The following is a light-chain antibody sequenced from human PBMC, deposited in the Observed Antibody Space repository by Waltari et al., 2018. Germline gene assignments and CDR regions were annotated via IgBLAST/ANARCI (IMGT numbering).Light chain of an antibody. Sequence: QSVLTPPPSVSGAPGQRVTISCTGSSSNIGAGFDVHWYQQLPGTAPKLLIYGNSNRPSGVPDRFPGSKSGASASLAFTGLQAEDEAVYYGQSYDSSLSGWVFGGGTKLTVL. V-gene: IGLV1-40*01. J-gene: IGLJ2*01. CDR1: SSNIGAGFD. CDR2: GNS. CDR3: QSYDSSLSGWV.